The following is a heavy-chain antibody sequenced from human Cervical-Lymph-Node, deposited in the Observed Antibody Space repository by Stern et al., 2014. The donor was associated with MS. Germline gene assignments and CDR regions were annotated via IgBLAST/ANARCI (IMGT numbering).Heavy chain of an antibody. CDR2: IFSHDEK. D-gene: IGHD1-14*01. CDR3: ARMNLPLGHYYYYYYGMDV. CDR1: GFSLSNARMG. J-gene: IGHJ6*02. Sequence: EESGPVLVKPTETLTLTCTVSGFSLSNARMGVSWIRQPPGKALEWLAHIFSHDEKSYSTSLKSRLTISKDTSKSQVVLTMTNMDPVDTATYYCARMNLPLGHYYYYYYGMDVWGQGTTVTVSS. V-gene: IGHV2-26*01.